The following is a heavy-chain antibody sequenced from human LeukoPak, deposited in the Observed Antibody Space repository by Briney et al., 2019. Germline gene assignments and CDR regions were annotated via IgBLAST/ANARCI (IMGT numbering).Heavy chain of an antibody. CDR2: ISSGSTYI. CDR1: GFAFSTYS. CDR3: ATDQGSSWRTGLDN. V-gene: IGHV3-21*01. J-gene: IGHJ4*02. Sequence: GGSLRLSCAASGFAFSTYSMNWVRQAPGKGLEWVSSISSGSTYIYYADLVKGRFTISRDNAKNSLFLQVNSLRADDTAVYYCATDQGSSWRTGLDNWGQGTLVTVSS. D-gene: IGHD6-13*01.